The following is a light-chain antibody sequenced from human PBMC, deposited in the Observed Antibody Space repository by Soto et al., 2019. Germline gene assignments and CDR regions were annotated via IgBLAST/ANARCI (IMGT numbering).Light chain of an antibody. V-gene: IGKV1-5*01. CDR1: QNIDSR. CDR2: DAS. CDR3: QQYHNWPPLT. J-gene: IGKJ4*01. Sequence: DIQMAQSPSTLSASVGDRVTITCRASQNIDSRLAWYQQKPGKAPKLLVYDASTLERGVTSTFSGSGSGTDFTLTISNLQPEDFAVYYCQQYHNWPPLTFGGGTKVEIK.